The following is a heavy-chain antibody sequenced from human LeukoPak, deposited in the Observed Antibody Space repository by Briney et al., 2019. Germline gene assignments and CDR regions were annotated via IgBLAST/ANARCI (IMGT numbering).Heavy chain of an antibody. CDR1: GGSINGFY. J-gene: IGHJ4*02. CDR2: ISYSGST. V-gene: IGHV4-59*08. Sequence: SETLSLTCTVSGGSINGFYWSWIRQPTGRRLEWIGYISYSGSTYYRPSLKSRLTMSLDTSQNQFSLRLNSVTAADTAIYYCARHVISFGESYSQYSFDYWGQGSLVTVSS. CDR3: ARHVISFGESYSQYSFDY. D-gene: IGHD3-10*01.